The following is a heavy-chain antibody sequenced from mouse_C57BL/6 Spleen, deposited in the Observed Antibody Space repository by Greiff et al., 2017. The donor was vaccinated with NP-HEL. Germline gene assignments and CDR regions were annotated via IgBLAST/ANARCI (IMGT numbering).Heavy chain of an antibody. D-gene: IGHD1-1*01. CDR2: IDPENGDT. CDR3: TTDGSSYGYFDY. Sequence: EVMLVESGAELVRPGASVKLSCTASGFNIKDDYMHWVKQRPEQGLEWIGWIDPENGDTEYASKFQGKATITADTSSNTAYLQLSSLTSEDTAVYYCTTDGSSYGYFDYWGQGTTLTVSS. CDR1: GFNIKDDY. V-gene: IGHV14-4*01. J-gene: IGHJ2*01.